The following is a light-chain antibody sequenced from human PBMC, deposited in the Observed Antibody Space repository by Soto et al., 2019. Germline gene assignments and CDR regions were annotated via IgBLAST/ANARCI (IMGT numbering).Light chain of an antibody. CDR1: QSVNSN. J-gene: IGKJ3*01. V-gene: IGKV3-15*01. CDR2: DAS. CDR3: QQYHDWPPKVT. Sequence: EIVMTQSPATLSVSPGERATLSCRASQSVNSNLAWYQQKPGQAPRLLIYDASTRATGIPARFSGSGSGTDFTLTISSLQSEDFALYYCQQYHDWPPKVTFGPGTKVDIK.